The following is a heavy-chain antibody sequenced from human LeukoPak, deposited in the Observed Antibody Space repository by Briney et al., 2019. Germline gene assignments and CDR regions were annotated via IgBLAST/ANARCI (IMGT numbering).Heavy chain of an antibody. CDR3: ARGEMATTRLGFGY. CDR2: IYYSGCT. CDR1: GGSVSGYY. Sequence: SETLSLTCTVSGGSVSGYYWSWIRQPPGKGLEWIAYIYYSGCTNYNPSLKSRVTISLDTSNNQFSLKLSSVTAADTAVYYCARGEMATTRLGFGYWGQGTLVTVSS. V-gene: IGHV4-59*02. D-gene: IGHD5-24*01. J-gene: IGHJ4*02.